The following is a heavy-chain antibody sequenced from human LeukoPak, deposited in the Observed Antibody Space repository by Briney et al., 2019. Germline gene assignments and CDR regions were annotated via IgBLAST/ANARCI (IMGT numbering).Heavy chain of an antibody. CDR3: ARSRDYYGSGSFDY. Sequence: GGSLRLSCAASGFTFDDYGTSWVRHAPGKGLEWVSGINWNGGSTGYADSVKGRFTISRDNAKNSLYLQMNSLRAEDTALYYCARSRDYYGSGSFDYWGQGTLVTVSS. D-gene: IGHD3-10*01. J-gene: IGHJ4*02. CDR1: GFTFDDYG. V-gene: IGHV3-20*04. CDR2: INWNGGST.